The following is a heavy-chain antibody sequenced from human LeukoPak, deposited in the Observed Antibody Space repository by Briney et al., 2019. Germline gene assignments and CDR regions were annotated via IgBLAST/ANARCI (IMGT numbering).Heavy chain of an antibody. CDR3: ARHGAGSGYSLLYWFDP. V-gene: IGHV4-59*08. J-gene: IGHJ5*02. CDR1: GVSISSYY. D-gene: IGHD1-26*01. CDR2: IYYSGST. Sequence: SETLSLTCTVSGVSISSYYWSWIRQPPGQGLEWIGYIYYSGSTNYNPSLKSRVTISVATSKNQFSLKLSSVTAADTAVYYCARHGAGSGYSLLYWFDPWGQGTLVTVSS.